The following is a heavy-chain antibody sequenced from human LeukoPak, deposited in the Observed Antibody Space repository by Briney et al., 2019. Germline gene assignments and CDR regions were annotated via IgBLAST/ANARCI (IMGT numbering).Heavy chain of an antibody. Sequence: GRSLRRSSAASGFTFSSYGMHWLRHAPGKGLEWVAVIWYDGSNKYYADSVKGRFTISRDNSKNTLYLQMNSLRAEDTAVYYCARDGGTVTGYFDYWGQGTLVTVSS. CDR1: GFTFSSYG. J-gene: IGHJ4*02. CDR3: ARDGGTVTGYFDY. CDR2: IWYDGSNK. V-gene: IGHV3-33*01. D-gene: IGHD4-17*01.